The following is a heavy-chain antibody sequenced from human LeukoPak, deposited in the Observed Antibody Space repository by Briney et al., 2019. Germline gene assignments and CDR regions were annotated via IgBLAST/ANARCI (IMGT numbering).Heavy chain of an antibody. Sequence: PGGSLRLSCAASGFTISGYNMHWVRQAPGKGLEWVASISGGSNFIHYTDSVKGRPTVSRNNAQNSVYLQMNSLRAEDTALYYCARVGGGLLPLDCWGQGTLVTVSS. J-gene: IGHJ4*02. CDR3: ARVGGGLLPLDC. V-gene: IGHV3-21*01. CDR2: ISGGSNFI. CDR1: GFTISGYN. D-gene: IGHD2/OR15-2a*01.